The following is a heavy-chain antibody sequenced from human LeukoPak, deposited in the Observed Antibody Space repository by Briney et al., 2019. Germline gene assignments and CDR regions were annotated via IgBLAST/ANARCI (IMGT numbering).Heavy chain of an antibody. Sequence: ASVKVSCKASGYTFTSYGISWVRQAPGQGLEWMGWINPNSGGTDYAQKFQGRVTMTRDTSISTAYLELSRLTSDDTAVYYCARDKRVAVAGAYIYYYYMDVWGNGTTVTISS. V-gene: IGHV1-2*02. CDR3: ARDKRVAVAGAYIYYYYMDV. CDR2: INPNSGGT. D-gene: IGHD6-19*01. J-gene: IGHJ6*03. CDR1: GYTFTSYG.